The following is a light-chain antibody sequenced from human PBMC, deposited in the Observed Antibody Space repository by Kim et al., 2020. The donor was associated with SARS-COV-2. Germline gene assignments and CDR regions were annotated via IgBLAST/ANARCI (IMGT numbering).Light chain of an antibody. J-gene: IGKJ1*01. V-gene: IGKV3-15*01. CDR1: QSVSSN. CDR2: GAS. CDR3: QQYNNWPPART. Sequence: EIVMTQSPATLSVSPGERATLSCRASQSVSSNLAWYQQKPGQAPRLLIYGASTRATGIPAMFSGSGSGTEFTLTISSLQSEDFAVYYCQQYNNWPPARTFGQGTKVEIK.